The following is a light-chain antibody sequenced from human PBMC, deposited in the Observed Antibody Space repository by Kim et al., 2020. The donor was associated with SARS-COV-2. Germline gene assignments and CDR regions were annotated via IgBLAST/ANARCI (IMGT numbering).Light chain of an antibody. CDR3: QQYNSYWWT. Sequence: GDRVTITCRASQSILNWLAWYQQKPGKAPKLLIYDASSLASGVPSRFSGSGSDTDFTLTISSLQPDDFATYYCQQYNSYWWTFGQGTKVDIK. CDR1: QSILNW. CDR2: DAS. J-gene: IGKJ1*01. V-gene: IGKV1-5*01.